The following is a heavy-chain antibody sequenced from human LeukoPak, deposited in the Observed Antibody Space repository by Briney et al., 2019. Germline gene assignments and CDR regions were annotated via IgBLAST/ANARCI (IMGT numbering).Heavy chain of an antibody. CDR1: GFTFSGYG. D-gene: IGHD3-22*01. V-gene: IGHV3-23*01. Sequence: SGGSLRLSCAASGFTFSGYGMNWVRQAPGKGLEWVSGITGSGAGTFYADSVKGRFTISRDNSNNTLFLQMESLRDEDTGLYYCAKEERLDISGFHFDYWGLGTLVTVSS. CDR2: ITGSGAGT. CDR3: AKEERLDISGFHFDY. J-gene: IGHJ4*02.